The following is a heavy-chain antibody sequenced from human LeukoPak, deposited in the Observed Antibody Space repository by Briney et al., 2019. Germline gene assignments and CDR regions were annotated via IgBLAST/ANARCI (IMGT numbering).Heavy chain of an antibody. CDR2: INPDGSTT. J-gene: IGHJ4*02. Sequence: GGSLRLSCTASGFTLSGYWIHWVRQAPGKGLVWVARINPDGSTTNYADSVKGRFTISRDNAKNTLYLQMNSLRAEDTAMYYCARVVGQHHYYFDYWGQGTLVTVSS. CDR3: ARVVGQHHYYFDY. V-gene: IGHV3-74*01. CDR1: GFTLSGYW. D-gene: IGHD2-15*01.